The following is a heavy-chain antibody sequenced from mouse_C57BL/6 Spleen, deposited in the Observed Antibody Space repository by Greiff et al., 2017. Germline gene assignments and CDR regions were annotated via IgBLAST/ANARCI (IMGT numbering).Heavy chain of an antibody. CDR3: ARSSHHRGYFDV. V-gene: IGHV1-52*01. Sequence: QVQLQQPGAELVRPGSSVKLSCKASGYTFTTYWMHWVKQSPIQGLEWIGNIDPSDNETHYNQKFKDKATLTVDKSSSTVYVQLSRLTSDDSAVYYCARSSHHRGYFDVWGKGTTVTVSS. CDR1: GYTFTTYW. D-gene: IGHD1-3*01. J-gene: IGHJ1*03. CDR2: IDPSDNET.